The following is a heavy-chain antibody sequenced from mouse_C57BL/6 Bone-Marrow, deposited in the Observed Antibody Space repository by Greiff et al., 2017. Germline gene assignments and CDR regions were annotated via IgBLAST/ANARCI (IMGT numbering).Heavy chain of an antibody. V-gene: IGHV5-12*01. J-gene: IGHJ4*01. CDR3: ARHWYHYYYAMDD. D-gene: IGHD1-1*02. CDR2: ISNGGGST. Sequence: EVKLMESGGGLVQPGGSLKLSCAASGFTFSDYYMYWVRQTPEKRLEWVAYISNGGGSTYYPDTVQGRFTISRDNAKNTLYLQMSRLKSDDTAMYYCARHWYHYYYAMDDWGQGTSVTVSS. CDR1: GFTFSDYY.